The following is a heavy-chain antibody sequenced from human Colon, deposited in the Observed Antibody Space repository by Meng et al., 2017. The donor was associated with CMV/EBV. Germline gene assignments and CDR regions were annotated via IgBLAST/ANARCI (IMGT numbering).Heavy chain of an antibody. CDR3: VRRDYDSGLETRAAPDL. D-gene: IGHD3-22*01. V-gene: IGHV5-51*01. CDR2: ITPATFET. CDR1: RYTFSTYR. J-gene: IGHJ3*01. Sequence: GESLKISCQAFRYTFSTYRIAWVRQMRGKGLEWMGVITPATFETEYGASFNGQVTMSVDRAMNTAYLQWSSLRASDTAIYYCVRRDYDSGLETRAAPDLWGKGTMVTVSS.